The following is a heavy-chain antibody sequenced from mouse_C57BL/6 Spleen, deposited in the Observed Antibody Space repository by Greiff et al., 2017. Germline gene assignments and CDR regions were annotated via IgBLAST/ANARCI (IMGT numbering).Heavy chain of an antibody. CDR2: IYPGNSDT. J-gene: IGHJ2*01. CDR1: GYTFTSYW. Sequence: PGTVLARPGASVKMSCKTSGYTFTSYWMHWVKQRPGQGLEWIGAIYPGNSDTSYNQKFKGKAKLTAVTSASTAYMELSSLTNEDSAVYSCPRGISTVVADYWGQGTTLTVSS. V-gene: IGHV1-5*01. D-gene: IGHD1-1*01. CDR3: PRGISTVVADY.